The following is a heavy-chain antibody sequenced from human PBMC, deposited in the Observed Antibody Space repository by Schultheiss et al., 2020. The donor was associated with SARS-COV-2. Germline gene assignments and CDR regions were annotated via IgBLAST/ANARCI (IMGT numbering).Heavy chain of an antibody. Sequence: GGSLRLSCAASGFTFDDYAMHWVRQAPGKGLEWVSAISGSGGSTYYADSVKGRFTISRDNSKNTLYLQMNSLRAEDTAVYYCARDILKGEGDYFVYWGQGTLVTVSS. V-gene: IGHV3-23*01. J-gene: IGHJ4*02. CDR1: GFTFDDYA. CDR2: ISGSGGST. CDR3: ARDILKGEGDYFVY. D-gene: IGHD2-21*01.